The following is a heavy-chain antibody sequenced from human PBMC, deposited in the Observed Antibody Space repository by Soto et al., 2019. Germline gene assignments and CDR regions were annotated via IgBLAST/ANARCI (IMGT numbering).Heavy chain of an antibody. CDR3: ARSIVDGQYQLLSAYGMDV. CDR2: IDPSDSYT. Sequence: PGESLKISCKGSGYSFTSYWISWVRQMPGKGLEWMGRIDPSDSYTNYSPSFQGHVTISADKSISTAYLQWSSLKASDTAMYYCARSIVDGQYQLLSAYGMDVWGQGTTVTVSS. D-gene: IGHD2-2*01. V-gene: IGHV5-10-1*01. CDR1: GYSFTSYW. J-gene: IGHJ6*02.